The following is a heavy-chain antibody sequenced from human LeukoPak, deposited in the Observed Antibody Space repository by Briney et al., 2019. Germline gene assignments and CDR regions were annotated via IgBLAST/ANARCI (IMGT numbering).Heavy chain of an antibody. Sequence: SETLSLTCTVSGGSISSGDYYWSWIRQPPGKGLEWIGYIYYSGSTYYNPSLKGRVTISVDTPKNQFSLKLSSVTAADTAVYYCARDHDPNYFDYWGQGTLVTVSS. V-gene: IGHV4-30-4*01. J-gene: IGHJ4*02. CDR1: GGSISSGDYY. CDR3: ARDHDPNYFDY. D-gene: IGHD3-16*01. CDR2: IYYSGST.